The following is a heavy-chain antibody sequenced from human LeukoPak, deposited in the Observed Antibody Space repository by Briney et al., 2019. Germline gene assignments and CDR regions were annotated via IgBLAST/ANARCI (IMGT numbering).Heavy chain of an antibody. Sequence: GGSLRLSCAASGFTLSDAWMSWVRQAPGKGLEWVSTISGGGGSTYFAGSVKGRFTISRDNSKNTLYLQMNSLRAEDTAVYYCAKSGLNRFDYWGQGTLVTVSS. CDR2: ISGGGGST. D-gene: IGHD2-15*01. J-gene: IGHJ4*02. CDR1: GFTLSDAW. V-gene: IGHV3-23*01. CDR3: AKSGLNRFDY.